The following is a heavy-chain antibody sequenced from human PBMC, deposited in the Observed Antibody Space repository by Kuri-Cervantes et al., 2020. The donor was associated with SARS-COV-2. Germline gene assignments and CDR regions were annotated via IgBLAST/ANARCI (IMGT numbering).Heavy chain of an antibody. Sequence: GGSLRLSCAASGFTFSSYAMHWVRQAPGKGLEWVAVISYDGSNKYYADSVKGRFTISRDNSKNTLYPQMNSLRAEDTAVYYCARGTGYQLPGGWGWVGYWGQGTLVTVSS. CDR3: ARGTGYQLPGGWGWVGY. V-gene: IGHV3-30-3*01. CDR2: ISYDGSNK. J-gene: IGHJ4*02. D-gene: IGHD2-2*01. CDR1: GFTFSSYA.